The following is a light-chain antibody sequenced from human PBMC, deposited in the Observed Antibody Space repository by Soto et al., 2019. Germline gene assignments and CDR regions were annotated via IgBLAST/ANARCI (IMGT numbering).Light chain of an antibody. CDR2: AAS. V-gene: IGKV1-39*01. Sequence: DIQMTQAPPSLSASVGDRVTITCRASQSITTYLNWYQQKPGKAPQLLVYAASSLQSGVPSRFSGSGSGTDFTLTISSLQPEDFATYHCQQSDSTPYTFGQGTNLEIK. CDR1: QSITTY. CDR3: QQSDSTPYT. J-gene: IGKJ2*01.